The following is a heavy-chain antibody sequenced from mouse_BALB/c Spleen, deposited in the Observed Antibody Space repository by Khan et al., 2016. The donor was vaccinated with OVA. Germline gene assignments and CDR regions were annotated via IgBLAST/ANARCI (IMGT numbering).Heavy chain of an antibody. J-gene: IGHJ4*01. V-gene: IGHV9-3-1*01. D-gene: IGHD2-10*01. CDR3: ARPPYFSYTRDH. CDR2: INTYTGKP. Sequence: QIQLVQSGPELKKPGETVKISCKASGYSFTNYGMNWVKQSPGKALKWMGWINTYTGKPTYADDFKGRFAFSLETSASTAYLQINNLKNDDTATYCCARPPYFSYTRDHWGQGTSVTVAS. CDR1: GYSFTNYG.